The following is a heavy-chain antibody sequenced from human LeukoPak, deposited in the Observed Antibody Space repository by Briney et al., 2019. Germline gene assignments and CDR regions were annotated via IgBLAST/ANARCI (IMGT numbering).Heavy chain of an antibody. CDR3: ARGGRRWLQLSVYYFDY. CDR2: INHSGST. V-gene: IGHV4-34*01. CDR1: GGSFSGYY. D-gene: IGHD5-12*01. Sequence: PSETLSLTCAVYGGSFSGYYWSWIRQPPGKGLEWIGEINHSGSTNYNPSLKSRATISVDTSKNQFSLKLSSVTAADTAVYYCARGGRRWLQLSVYYFDYWGQGTLVTVSS. J-gene: IGHJ4*02.